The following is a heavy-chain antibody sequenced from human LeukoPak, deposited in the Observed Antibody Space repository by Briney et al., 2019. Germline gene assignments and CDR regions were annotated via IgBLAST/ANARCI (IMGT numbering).Heavy chain of an antibody. CDR3: ASLYGSGPNWFDP. CDR1: GFTFSSYS. J-gene: IGHJ5*02. Sequence: GGSLRLSCAASGFTFSSYSMNWVRRAPGKGLEWVSAISGSGGSTYYADSVKGRFTISRDNAKNSLYLQMNSLRAEDTAVYYCASLYGSGPNWFDPWGQGTLVTVSS. CDR2: ISGSGGST. V-gene: IGHV3-23*01. D-gene: IGHD3-10*01.